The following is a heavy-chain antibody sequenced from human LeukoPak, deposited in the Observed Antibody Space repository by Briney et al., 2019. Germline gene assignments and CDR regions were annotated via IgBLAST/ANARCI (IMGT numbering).Heavy chain of an antibody. CDR3: AKIGAVAGHFDY. J-gene: IGHJ4*02. CDR1: GFTFSRYG. V-gene: IGHV3-30*02. CDR2: IRYDGSDK. D-gene: IGHD6-19*01. Sequence: HPGGSLRLSCAASGFTFSRYGMHWVRQAPGKGLEWVAFIRYDGSDKSYADPVKGRFTISRDNSKNTLYLQMNSLRAEDTAMYYCAKIGAVAGHFDYWGQGTLVTVSS.